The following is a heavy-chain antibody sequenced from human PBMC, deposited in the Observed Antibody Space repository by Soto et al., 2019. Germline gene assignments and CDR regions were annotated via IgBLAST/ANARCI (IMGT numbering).Heavy chain of an antibody. V-gene: IGHV3-33*01. CDR1: GFTFSSYG. D-gene: IGHD1-26*01. CDR3: ARDFGAGATWNYYYGMDV. Sequence: GGSLRLSCAASGFTFSSYGMHWVRQAPGKGLEWVAVIWYDGSNKYYADSVKGRFTISRDNSKNTLYLQMNSLRAEDTAVYYCARDFGAGATWNYYYGMDVWGQGTTVTVSS. CDR2: IWYDGSNK. J-gene: IGHJ6*02.